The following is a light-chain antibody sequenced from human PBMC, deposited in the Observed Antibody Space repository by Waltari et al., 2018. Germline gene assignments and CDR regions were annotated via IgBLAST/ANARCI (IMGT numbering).Light chain of an antibody. V-gene: IGLV8-61*01. CDR2: NTN. J-gene: IGLJ3*02. Sequence: QTVVTQEPSVSVPPGGTVTLTCGLSSGSVSTNYYPSWYQQTPGQAPRTLSFNTNIRSAGVPDRSYGSSLGNKAARTITGAQADDESKYYCVLYMRRGSWVFGGGTKLTVL. CDR3: VLYMRRGSWV. CDR1: SGSVSTNYY.